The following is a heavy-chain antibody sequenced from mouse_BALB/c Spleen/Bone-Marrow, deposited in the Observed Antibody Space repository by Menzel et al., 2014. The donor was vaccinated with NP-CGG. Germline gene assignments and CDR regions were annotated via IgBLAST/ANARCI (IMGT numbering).Heavy chain of an antibody. J-gene: IGHJ4*01. Sequence: VQLQQPGPELVKPGASVKISCKASGYTFTDHNLHWVQQSHGKSLEWTGYIYPYNGGTGYNQKFKSKATLTVDNSSSTAYMELRSLTSEDSAVYYCARLDGYYVAMDYWGQGTSVTVSS. CDR2: IYPYNGGT. CDR1: GYTFTDHN. D-gene: IGHD2-3*01. CDR3: ARLDGYYVAMDY. V-gene: IGHV1S29*02.